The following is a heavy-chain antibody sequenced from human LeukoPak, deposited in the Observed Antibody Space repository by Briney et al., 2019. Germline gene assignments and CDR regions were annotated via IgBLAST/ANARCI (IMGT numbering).Heavy chain of an antibody. V-gene: IGHV4-34*01. CDR2: INHSGST. J-gene: IGHJ4*02. Sequence: SETLSLTCAVYGGSFSGYYWSWIRKPPGKGLEWIGEINHSGSTNYNPSLKSRVTISVDTSKNQFSLKLSSVTAADTAVYYCARGLNYYGSLTWDYWGQGTLVTVSS. CDR1: GGSFSGYY. D-gene: IGHD3-10*01. CDR3: ARGLNYYGSLTWDY.